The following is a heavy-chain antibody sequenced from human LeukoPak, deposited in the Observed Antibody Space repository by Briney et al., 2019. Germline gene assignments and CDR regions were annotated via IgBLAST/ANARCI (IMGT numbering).Heavy chain of an antibody. V-gene: IGHV4-4*02. CDR1: GGSVTSTNR. J-gene: IGHJ4*02. Sequence: SGTLSLTCAVSGGSVTSTNRWTWVRQPPGKGLEWIGEVHLDGRTNYNPSLTGRLTMSVDLYENHISLKMTSVTAADTAVYYCAREGGFYRPLDYSGQGMLVTVSS. CDR2: VHLDGRT. D-gene: IGHD3-3*01. CDR3: AREGGFYRPLDY.